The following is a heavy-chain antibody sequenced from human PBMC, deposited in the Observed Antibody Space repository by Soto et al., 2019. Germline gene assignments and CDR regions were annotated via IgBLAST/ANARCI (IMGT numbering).Heavy chain of an antibody. CDR3: ARAKYDSSGYYRGNSLHGMDV. Sequence: SETLSLSCTVSGVSISSGDYYWSWIRQPPGKGLEWIGYIYYSGSTYYNPSLKSRVTISVDTSKNQFSLKLSSVTAADTAVYYCARAKYDSSGYYRGNSLHGMDVWGQGTTVTVSS. CDR2: IYYSGST. J-gene: IGHJ6*02. V-gene: IGHV4-30-4*01. D-gene: IGHD3-22*01. CDR1: GVSISSGDYY.